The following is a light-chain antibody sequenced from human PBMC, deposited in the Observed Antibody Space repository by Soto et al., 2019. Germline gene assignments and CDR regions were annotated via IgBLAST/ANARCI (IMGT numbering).Light chain of an antibody. V-gene: IGKV3-20*01. CDR2: AAS. Sequence: EIVLTQSPGTLSLSPGERATLSCRASQSVTSNYLAWYQQKPGQGPRILIFAASIRATGIPDKFSGSGSGTDFTLTISRLEPDDFALYYCQHYGSPSWTFGQGTKVEIK. CDR3: QHYGSPSWT. J-gene: IGKJ1*01. CDR1: QSVTSNY.